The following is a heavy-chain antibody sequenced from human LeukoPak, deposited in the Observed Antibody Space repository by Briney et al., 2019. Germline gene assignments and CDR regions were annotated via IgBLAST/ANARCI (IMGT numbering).Heavy chain of an antibody. CDR2: IWYDGSNK. CDR1: GFTSSSYG. V-gene: IGHV3-33*06. J-gene: IGHJ4*02. Sequence: GGSLRLSCAASGFTSSSYGMHWVRQAPGKGLEWVAVIWYDGSNKYYADSVKGRFTISRDNSKNTLYLQMNSLRAEDTAVYYCAKDRSLSIDYWGQGTLVTVSS. CDR3: AKDRSLSIDY.